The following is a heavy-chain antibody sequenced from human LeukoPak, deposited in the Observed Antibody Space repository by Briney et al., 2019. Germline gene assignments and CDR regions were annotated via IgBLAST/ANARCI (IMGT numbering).Heavy chain of an antibody. CDR2: ISAYNGNT. D-gene: IGHD3-10*01. CDR3: ATRITMVREDAFDI. Sequence: ASVKVSCKASGYTFTSYGISWVRQASGQGLEWMGWISAYNGNTNYAQKLQGRVTMTTDTSTSTAYMELRSLRSDDTAVYYCATRITMVREDAFDIWGQGTMVTVSS. CDR1: GYTFTSYG. V-gene: IGHV1-18*01. J-gene: IGHJ3*02.